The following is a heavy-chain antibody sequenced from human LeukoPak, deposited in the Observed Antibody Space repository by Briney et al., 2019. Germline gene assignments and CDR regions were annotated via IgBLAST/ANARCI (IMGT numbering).Heavy chain of an antibody. CDR1: GFTFSSYA. Sequence: GGSLRLSCTASGFTFSSYAMIWVRQAPGEGLEGVSGIGAGGTFTYYADAVKGRVTISRDNSKNTLYLQMNSQRAEDTAVYYCAKLKQWQPQRYFFEYWGQGALVTVAS. D-gene: IGHD6-19*01. V-gene: IGHV3-23*01. J-gene: IGHJ4*02. CDR3: AKLKQWQPQRYFFEY. CDR2: IGAGGTFT.